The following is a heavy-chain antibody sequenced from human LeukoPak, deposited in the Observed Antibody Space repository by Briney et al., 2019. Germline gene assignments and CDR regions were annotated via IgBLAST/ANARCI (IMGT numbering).Heavy chain of an antibody. CDR2: ISSSSSYI. V-gene: IGHV3-21*01. CDR3: ARDRIVVVVAAIREGFDP. D-gene: IGHD2-15*01. Sequence: GGSLRLSCAASGFTFSSYSMNWVRQAPGRGLEWVSSISSSSSYIYYADSVKGRFTISRDNAKNSLYLQMNSLRAEDTAVYYCARDRIVVVVAAIREGFDPWGQGTLVTVSS. J-gene: IGHJ5*02. CDR1: GFTFSSYS.